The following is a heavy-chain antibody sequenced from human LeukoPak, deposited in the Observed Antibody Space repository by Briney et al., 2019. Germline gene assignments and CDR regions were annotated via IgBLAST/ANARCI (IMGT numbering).Heavy chain of an antibody. D-gene: IGHD2-8*01. CDR2: INPNSGGT. CDR3: ARVGYCTNGVCYKGDY. J-gene: IGHJ4*02. Sequence: ASVKVSCKASGYTFTGYYMHWVRQAPGQGLEWMGWINPNSGGTNYAQKFQGRVTMTRDTSISTAYMELSRLRSDDTAVYYCARVGYCTNGVCYKGDYWGQGTLVTVPS. V-gene: IGHV1-2*02. CDR1: GYTFTGYY.